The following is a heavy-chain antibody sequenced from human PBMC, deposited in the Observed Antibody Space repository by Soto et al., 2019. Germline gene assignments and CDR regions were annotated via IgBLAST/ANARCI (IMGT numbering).Heavy chain of an antibody. V-gene: IGHV3-33*01. D-gene: IGHD6-19*01. CDR1: GFTFSGHA. CDR3: ARDGQGLAPYALDV. CDR2: IWYDGSNK. J-gene: IGHJ6*02. Sequence: QVQLVESGGGVAQPGRSLRLSCTVSGFTFSGHAMHWVRQAPGKGLEWVTQIWYDGSNKYYAESVKGRFTISRDNSKNTLDLQMNSLRVEDTAVYYCARDGQGLAPYALDVWGQGTSVTASS.